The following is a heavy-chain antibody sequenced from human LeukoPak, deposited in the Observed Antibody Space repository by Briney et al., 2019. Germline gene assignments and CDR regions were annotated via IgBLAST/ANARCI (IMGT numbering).Heavy chain of an antibody. CDR2: IIPFLGIA. J-gene: IGHJ4*02. CDR1: GGTFSSYA. V-gene: IGHV1-69*04. CDR3: ARPIVGATTWDLDY. D-gene: IGHD1-26*01. Sequence: GASVKVSCKASGGTFSSYAISWVRQAPGQGLEWMGRIIPFLGIANYAQKFQGRVTITADKSTSTAYMELSSLRSEDTAVYYCARPIVGATTWDLDYWGQGTLVTVSS.